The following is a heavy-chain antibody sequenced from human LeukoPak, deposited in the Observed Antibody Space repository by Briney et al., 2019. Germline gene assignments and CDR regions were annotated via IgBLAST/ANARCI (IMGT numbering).Heavy chain of an antibody. J-gene: IGHJ4*02. Sequence: KPSETLSLTCSVSGDSIRGYYWSWIRQPAGKGLEWIGRIYTSGSTNYNPSLKTRVTLSVDTSKSQFSLRLSSVTAADTAVYYCARRGTYCSRTSCYDSFLDYWGLGTLDTVSS. CDR2: IYTSGST. CDR3: ARRGTYCSRTSCYDSFLDY. CDR1: GDSIRGYY. D-gene: IGHD2-2*01. V-gene: IGHV4-4*07.